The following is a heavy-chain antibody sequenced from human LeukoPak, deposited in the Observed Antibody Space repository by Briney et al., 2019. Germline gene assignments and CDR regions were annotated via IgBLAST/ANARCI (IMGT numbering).Heavy chain of an antibody. CDR2: ISGSGGST. D-gene: IGHD3-9*01. V-gene: IGHV3-23*01. Sequence: GGSLKVSCAASGFTFSSYAMSWVRQAPGNGLEWVSAISGSGGSTYYADSVKGRFTISRDNSKNTLYLQMNSLRAEDTAVYYCAKGVSDILTGYTTGPLDYWGQGTLVTVSS. J-gene: IGHJ4*02. CDR1: GFTFSSYA. CDR3: AKGVSDILTGYTTGPLDY.